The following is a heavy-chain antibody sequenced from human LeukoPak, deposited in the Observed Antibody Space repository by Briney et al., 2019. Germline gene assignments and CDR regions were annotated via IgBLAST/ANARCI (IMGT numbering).Heavy chain of an antibody. Sequence: GGSLRLSCAASGFTFDDYTMHWVRQAPGKGLEWVSLISWDGGSTYYADSVKGRFTISRDNSKNTVYLQMTSLRAEDTAVYYCAKTYYYDSSGYYYLGWFDPWGQGTLVTVSS. CDR2: ISWDGGST. J-gene: IGHJ5*02. V-gene: IGHV3-43*01. CDR3: AKTYYYDSSGYYYLGWFDP. D-gene: IGHD3-22*01. CDR1: GFTFDDYT.